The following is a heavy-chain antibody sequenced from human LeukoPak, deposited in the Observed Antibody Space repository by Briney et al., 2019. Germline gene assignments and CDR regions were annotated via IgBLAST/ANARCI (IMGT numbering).Heavy chain of an antibody. D-gene: IGHD5-18*01. J-gene: IGHJ6*02. CDR2: ISAYNGNT. Sequence: GASVKVSCKASGYTFTSYGISWVRQAPGQGLEWMGWISAYNGNTNYAQKLQGRATMTTDTSTSTAYMELRSLRSDDTAVYYCARDLVGGYSYIYYGMDVWGQGTTVTVSS. V-gene: IGHV1-18*01. CDR1: GYTFTSYG. CDR3: ARDLVGGYSYIYYGMDV.